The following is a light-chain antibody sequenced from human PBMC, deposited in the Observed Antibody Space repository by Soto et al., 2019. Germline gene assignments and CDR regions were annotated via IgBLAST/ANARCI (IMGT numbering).Light chain of an antibody. Sequence: MTPSECTLSGIGLPRATITCTSQQSVLYSSDNKNYLAWYQQKSGQPPKVLIHWASTRESGVPDRFSGSGSGTDFTLTISSLQAEDVAVYYCQQYDIPPKFGEGTKVDIK. CDR1: QSVLYSSDNKNY. J-gene: IGKJ1*01. CDR2: WAS. V-gene: IGKV4-1*01. CDR3: QQYDIPPK.